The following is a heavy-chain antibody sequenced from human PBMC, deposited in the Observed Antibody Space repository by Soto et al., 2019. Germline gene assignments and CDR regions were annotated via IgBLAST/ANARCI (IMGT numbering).Heavy chain of an antibody. V-gene: IGHV1-18*04. CDR1: GYTFTSYG. CDR3: ARDVSQFWSGYQRRPIDY. D-gene: IGHD3-3*01. CDR2: ISAYNGNT. J-gene: IGHJ4*02. Sequence: QVQLVQSGAEVKKPGASVKVSCKASGYTFTSYGISWVRQAPGQGLEWMGWISAYNGNTNYAQKLQGRVTMTTDTSTSTAYMELRSLRSDDTAVYYCARDVSQFWSGYQRRPIDYWGQGTLVTISS.